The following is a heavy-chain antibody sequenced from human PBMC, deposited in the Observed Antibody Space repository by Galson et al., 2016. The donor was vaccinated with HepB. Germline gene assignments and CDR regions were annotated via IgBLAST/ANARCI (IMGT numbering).Heavy chain of an antibody. CDR2: IYPAASDS. J-gene: IGHJ4*02. D-gene: IGHD3-22*01. CDR1: GHTATTYW. Sequence: QSGAEVKKPGESLMISCKASGHTATTYWIAWVRQLPGKGLEWMGSIYPAASDSRYSPPFQGQVNFSADKSTRTAYLQWSRMKASDTGMYYCASHVIPYDSVPLLFWGQGTLVTVTS. CDR3: ASHVIPYDSVPLLF. V-gene: IGHV5-51*01.